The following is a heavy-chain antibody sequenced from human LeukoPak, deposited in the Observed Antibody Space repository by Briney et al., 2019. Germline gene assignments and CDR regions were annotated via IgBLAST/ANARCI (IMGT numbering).Heavy chain of an antibody. CDR1: GFTFSSYT. J-gene: IGHJ3*02. CDR2: ISHDGRNK. Sequence: GGSLRLSCAASGFTFSSYTIHWVRQAPGKGLEWVTLISHDGRNKNYADSVKGRFTISRDNSKKTLYLEVNSLRPEDTAVYYCARDYYDSSGYYKAFDIWGQGTMVTVSS. V-gene: IGHV3-30*04. CDR3: ARDYYDSSGYYKAFDI. D-gene: IGHD3-22*01.